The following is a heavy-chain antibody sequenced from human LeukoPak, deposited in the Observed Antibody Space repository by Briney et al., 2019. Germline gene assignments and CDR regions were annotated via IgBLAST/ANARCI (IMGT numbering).Heavy chain of an antibody. V-gene: IGHV1-2*02. D-gene: IGHD2-21*02. Sequence: ASVKVSCKTSGYTFATYFMHWVRQAPGQGLEWMGYIKPNSGVTNYAQKFRGRVTMIWDTSISTAYIELSGLTSDDTAIYYCARPTYCGSNCYFNFDYWGQGTVVTVSS. CDR1: GYTFATYF. CDR2: IKPNSGVT. J-gene: IGHJ4*02. CDR3: ARPTYCGSNCYFNFDY.